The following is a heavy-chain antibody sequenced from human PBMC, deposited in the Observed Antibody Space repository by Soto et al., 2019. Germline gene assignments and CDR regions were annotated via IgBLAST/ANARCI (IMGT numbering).Heavy chain of an antibody. Sequence: ASVKVACKVSGYTLTELSMHWVRQAPGKGLEWMGGFDPEDGETIYAQKFQGRVTMTEDTSTDTAYMELSSLRSEDTAVYYCATDPDSGYDFPYWGQGTLVTVSS. V-gene: IGHV1-24*01. D-gene: IGHD5-12*01. CDR3: ATDPDSGYDFPY. J-gene: IGHJ4*02. CDR2: FDPEDGET. CDR1: GYTLTELS.